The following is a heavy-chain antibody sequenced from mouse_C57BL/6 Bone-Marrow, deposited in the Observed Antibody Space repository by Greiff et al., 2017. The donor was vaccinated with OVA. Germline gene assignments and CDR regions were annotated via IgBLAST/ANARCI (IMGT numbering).Heavy chain of an antibody. Sequence: QVQLKESGPGLVPPSQSLSITCTVSGFSLTSSGVHWVRQSPGKGLAWLGVLWRGGSTDYNAAFMSRLSTTKDNSKSQVFVQMNILQADDTAIYCGSTYYYGSSYAWFAYWGQGTLVTVSA. V-gene: IGHV2-5*01. J-gene: IGHJ3*01. D-gene: IGHD1-1*01. CDR2: LWRGGST. CDR1: GFSLTSSG. CDR3: STYYYGSSYAWFAY.